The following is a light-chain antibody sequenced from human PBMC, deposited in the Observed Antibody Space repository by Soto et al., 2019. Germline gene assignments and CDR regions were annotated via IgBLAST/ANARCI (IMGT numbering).Light chain of an antibody. CDR3: QQYGSSPPLS. CDR2: GAS. J-gene: IGKJ4*01. V-gene: IGKV3-20*01. CDR1: QSVSSSY. Sequence: EFVLTQSPGTLSLSPGERVILSCRASQSVSSSYLAWYQQKPGQAPRLLIYGASNRATGIPDRFSGSGSGTDFTLTISRLEPEDFAVYYCQQYGSSPPLSFGGGTKVDIK.